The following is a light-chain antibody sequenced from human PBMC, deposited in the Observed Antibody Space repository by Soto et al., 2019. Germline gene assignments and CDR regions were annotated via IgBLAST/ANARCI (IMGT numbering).Light chain of an antibody. J-gene: IGKJ1*01. CDR3: QQYGGSSRT. CDR1: QSVSSNY. Sequence: EIVLTQSPGTLSLSPGERATLSCRASQSVSSNYLVWYQQKPGQAPRLLIYGASSRATGIPDRFSGSGSGTGLTLTISRLEPEDFAVYYCQQYGGSSRTFGQGTKVEIK. V-gene: IGKV3-20*01. CDR2: GAS.